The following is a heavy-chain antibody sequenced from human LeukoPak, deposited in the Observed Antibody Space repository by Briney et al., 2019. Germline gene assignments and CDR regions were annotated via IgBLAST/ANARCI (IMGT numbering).Heavy chain of an antibody. CDR1: GYTFTGYY. J-gene: IGHJ4*02. Sequence: ASVKVSCKASGYTFTGYYMHWVRQAPGQGLEWMGWINPNSGGTNYAQKFQGRVTMTRDTSICTAYMELSRLRSDDTAVYYCARVLGLWFGESFDYWGQGTLVTVSS. V-gene: IGHV1-2*02. CDR3: ARVLGLWFGESFDY. D-gene: IGHD3-10*01. CDR2: INPNSGGT.